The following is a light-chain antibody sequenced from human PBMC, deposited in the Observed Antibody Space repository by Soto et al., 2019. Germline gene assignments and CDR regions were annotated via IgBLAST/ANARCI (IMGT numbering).Light chain of an antibody. CDR2: GAS. J-gene: IGKJ3*01. Sequence: EIVLTQSPGTLSLSPGERATLSCTASQSGSGSYLAWYQQKPGQAPRLLIYGASSRATGIPDRFSGSGSGTDFTLTIRRLEPEDFAVYYCQQYGGSPFTFGPGTKVDIK. V-gene: IGKV3-20*01. CDR1: QSGSGSY. CDR3: QQYGGSPFT.